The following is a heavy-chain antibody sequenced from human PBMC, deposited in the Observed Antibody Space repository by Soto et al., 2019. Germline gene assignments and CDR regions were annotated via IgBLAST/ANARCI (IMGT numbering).Heavy chain of an antibody. J-gene: IGHJ5*02. D-gene: IGHD2-15*01. CDR2: IIPIFGTA. V-gene: IGHV1-69*13. Sequence: SVKVSCKASGGTFSSYAISWVRQAPGQGLEWMGGIIPIFGTANYAQKFQGRVTITADESTSTAYMELSSLRSEDTAVYYCARERYCSGGSCYSVSDWYDPWGRGNLVPVSS. CDR3: ARERYCSGGSCYSVSDWYDP. CDR1: GGTFSSYA.